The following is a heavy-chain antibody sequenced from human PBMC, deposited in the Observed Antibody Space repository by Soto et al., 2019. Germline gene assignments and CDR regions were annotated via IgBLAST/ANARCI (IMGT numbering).Heavy chain of an antibody. CDR3: ARTRDNNINYYYALDV. D-gene: IGHD1-20*01. CDR1: GASVSSPTHY. CDR2: VYYSGIT. V-gene: IGHV4-61*01. Sequence: SETLSLTCTVSGASVSSPTHYWNWIRQSPGKGLEWIGFVYYSGITNYSPSLKSRVTISLDTSKDQFSLRLTSVTAADTAVYYCARTRDNNINYYYALDVWGQGTTVTVAS. J-gene: IGHJ6*02.